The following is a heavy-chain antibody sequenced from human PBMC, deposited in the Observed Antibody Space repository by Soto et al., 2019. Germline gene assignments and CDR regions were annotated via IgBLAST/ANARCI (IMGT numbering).Heavy chain of an antibody. CDR1: GGSISSSSYY. CDR2: INHSGST. D-gene: IGHD5-18*01. V-gene: IGHV4-39*07. Sequence: QLQLQESGPGLVKPSETLSLTCTVSGGSISSSSYYWSWIRQPPGKGLEWMGEINHSGSTNYNPSLKSRVTISVDTSKNQFSLKLSSVTAADTAVYYCARRRGNSAWIQLWAYFDYWGQGTLVTVSS. J-gene: IGHJ4*02. CDR3: ARRRGNSAWIQLWAYFDY.